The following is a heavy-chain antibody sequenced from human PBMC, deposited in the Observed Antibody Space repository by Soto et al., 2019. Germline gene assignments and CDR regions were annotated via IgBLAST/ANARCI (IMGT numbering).Heavy chain of an antibody. CDR2: INHRGST. Sequence: QVHLQQWGAGLLKPSETLSLTCAVYGGSFSGYFWNWVRQPPGKGLEWIGEINHRGSTKYNPSLKSRVTLSVDTSKNQFSRRVFSVTAADTAVYYCARDLSGYYYGMDVWGQGTTVTVS. CDR3: ARDLSGYYYGMDV. V-gene: IGHV4-34*01. CDR1: GGSFSGYF. J-gene: IGHJ6*02.